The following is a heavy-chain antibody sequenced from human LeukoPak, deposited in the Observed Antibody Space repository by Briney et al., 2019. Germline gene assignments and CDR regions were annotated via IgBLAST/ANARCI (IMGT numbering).Heavy chain of an antibody. V-gene: IGHV4-59*01. Sequence: SKTLSLTCTVSGGSISSYYWSWIRQPPGKGLEWIGYIYYSGSTNYNPSLKSRVTISVDTSKNQFSLKLSSVTAADTAVYYCASMVRGVIPTYWGQGTLVTVSS. J-gene: IGHJ4*02. CDR1: GGSISSYY. CDR3: ASMVRGVIPTY. D-gene: IGHD3-10*01. CDR2: IYYSGST.